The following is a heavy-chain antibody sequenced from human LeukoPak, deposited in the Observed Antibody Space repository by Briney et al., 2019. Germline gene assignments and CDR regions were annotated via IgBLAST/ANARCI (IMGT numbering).Heavy chain of an antibody. D-gene: IGHD3-10*01. CDR3: ARDVYRGEWGYYYYYMDV. Sequence: SETLSLTCTVSSGSISSGTYYWSWIRQPPGKGLEWIGYIYHSGSTYYNPSLKSRVSISVDRSNNQFSLRLSSVTAADTAVYYCARDVYRGEWGYYYYYMDVWGKGTTVTVSS. J-gene: IGHJ6*03. CDR1: SGSISSGTYY. CDR2: IYHSGST. V-gene: IGHV4-30-2*01.